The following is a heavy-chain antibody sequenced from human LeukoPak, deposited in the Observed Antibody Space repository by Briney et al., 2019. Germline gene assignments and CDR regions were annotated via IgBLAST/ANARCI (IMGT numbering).Heavy chain of an antibody. CDR1: GFTFSTYW. V-gene: IGHV3-7*01. CDR2: INQDASEI. D-gene: IGHD2-21*02. J-gene: IGHJ4*02. CDR3: ATDRDNSDWQKRFDS. Sequence: PGGSLRLSCAVSGFTFSTYWMTWYRQAPGKGLERVGNINQDASEINYVDSVRGRFTISRDNAKNSLHLQMNSLRAEDTAVYYCATDRDNSDWQKRFDSWGQGTLVTVSS.